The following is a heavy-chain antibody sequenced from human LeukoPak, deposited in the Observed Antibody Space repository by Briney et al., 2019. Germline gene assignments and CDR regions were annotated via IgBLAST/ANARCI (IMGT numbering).Heavy chain of an antibody. CDR1: GFTFSSHA. J-gene: IGHJ4*02. CDR2: ISGSGGST. V-gene: IGHV3-23*01. CDR3: VRQDIGSYLGGY. Sequence: PGGSLRLSCAASGFTFSSHAMSWVRQAPGKGLEWVSAISGSGGSTYYADSVKGRFTISRDTAKNTLYLQMDSLRAEDTAVYYCVRQDIGSYLGGYWGQGTLVTVSS. D-gene: IGHD1-26*01.